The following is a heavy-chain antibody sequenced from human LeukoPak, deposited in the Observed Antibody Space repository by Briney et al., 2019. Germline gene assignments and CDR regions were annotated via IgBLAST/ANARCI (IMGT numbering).Heavy chain of an antibody. CDR3: ARDFWGILTGPYNWFDP. Sequence: GASVKVSCKASGYTFSSYGINWVRQAPGQGLEWMGWISAYNGNTKYAEKLQGRVTMTTDTSTSTAYMELSSLRSEDTAVYYCARDFWGILTGPYNWFDPWGQGTLVTVSS. CDR2: ISAYNGNT. D-gene: IGHD3-9*01. J-gene: IGHJ5*02. V-gene: IGHV1-18*01. CDR1: GYTFSSYG.